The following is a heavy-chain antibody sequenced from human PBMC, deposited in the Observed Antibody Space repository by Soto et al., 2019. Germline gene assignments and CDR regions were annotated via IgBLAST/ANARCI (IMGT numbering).Heavy chain of an antibody. Sequence: ASVKVSCKVSGYTLTELSMHWVRQAPGKGLEWMGGFDPEDGETIYAQKFQGRVTMTEDTSTDTAYMELSSLRSEDTAVYYCATRGSCSGGSCYFLGFDYWGQGTLVTVSS. V-gene: IGHV1-24*01. CDR2: FDPEDGET. J-gene: IGHJ4*02. CDR1: GYTLTELS. D-gene: IGHD2-15*01. CDR3: ATRGSCSGGSCYFLGFDY.